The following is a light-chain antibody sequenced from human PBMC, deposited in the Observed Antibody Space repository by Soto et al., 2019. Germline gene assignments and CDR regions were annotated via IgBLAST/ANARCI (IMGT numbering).Light chain of an antibody. CDR2: DAS. J-gene: IGKJ4*01. Sequence: EIVLTQSPATLSLSPGERVTLSCRASQSVGSYLAWYQQKPAQTPRLLIYDASNRATGIPARFSGSGSGTDFTLTISSLEAEDFAVYYCQHRNYWPPGATFGGGTKVEIK. CDR3: QHRNYWPPGAT. CDR1: QSVGSY. V-gene: IGKV3-11*01.